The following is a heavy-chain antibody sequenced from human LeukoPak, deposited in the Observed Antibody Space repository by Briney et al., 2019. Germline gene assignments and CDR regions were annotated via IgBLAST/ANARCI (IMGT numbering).Heavy chain of an antibody. V-gene: IGHV1-18*01. Sequence: ASVTVSCKASGYTFSNYGISWVRQAPGQGLEWLGWISADKGNTHYAQKLQGRVTLTTDTSTSTAYMEVRSLRSDDTAVYFCARVIPDYYDSSGYPLFFDYWGQGTLVTISS. CDR3: ARVIPDYYDSSGYPLFFDY. CDR2: ISADKGNT. D-gene: IGHD3-22*01. J-gene: IGHJ4*02. CDR1: GYTFSNYG.